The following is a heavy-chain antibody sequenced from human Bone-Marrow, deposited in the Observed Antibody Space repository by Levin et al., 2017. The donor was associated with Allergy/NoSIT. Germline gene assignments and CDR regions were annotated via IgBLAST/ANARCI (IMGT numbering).Heavy chain of an antibody. CDR2: IDWDDDK. CDR3: TRSGPLGPFDY. CDR1: GISLSTGGMR. V-gene: IGHV2-70*04. D-gene: IGHD7-27*01. J-gene: IGHJ4*02. Sequence: SGPTLVKPTQTLTLTCTFSGISLSTGGMRASWIRQPPGKALEWLARIDWDDDKFYSTSLKTRLTISMDTSKSQVRLTMTNMGPVDTATYYCTRSGPLGPFDYWGQGTLVTVSP.